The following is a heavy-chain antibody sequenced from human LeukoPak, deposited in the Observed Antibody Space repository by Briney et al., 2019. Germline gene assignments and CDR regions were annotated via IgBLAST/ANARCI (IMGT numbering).Heavy chain of an antibody. J-gene: IGHJ6*03. CDR2: IYTSGST. CDR1: GGSISCYY. D-gene: IGHD3-22*01. CDR3: ARLYYYDSSGYYLPNYYYMDV. Sequence: SETLSLTCTVSGGSISCYYWSWIRQPPGKGLEWIGYIYTSGSTNYNPSLKSRVTISVDTSKNQFSLKLSSVTAADTAVYYCARLYYYDSSGYYLPNYYYMDVWGKGTTVTVSS. V-gene: IGHV4-4*09.